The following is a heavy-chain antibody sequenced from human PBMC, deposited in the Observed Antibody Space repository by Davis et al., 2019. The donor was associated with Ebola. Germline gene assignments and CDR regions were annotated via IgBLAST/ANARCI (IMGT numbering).Heavy chain of an antibody. CDR1: GFTFSSYA. CDR3: ARSQDYYYGMDV. J-gene: IGHJ6*02. CDR2: ISSSSSYI. Sequence: GESLKISCAASGFTFSSYAMNWVRQAPGKGLEWVSSISSSSSYIYYADSVKGRFTISRDNARNSLYLQMNGLRAEDTAVYYCARSQDYYYGMDVWGQGTTVTVSS. D-gene: IGHD6-19*01. V-gene: IGHV3-21*01.